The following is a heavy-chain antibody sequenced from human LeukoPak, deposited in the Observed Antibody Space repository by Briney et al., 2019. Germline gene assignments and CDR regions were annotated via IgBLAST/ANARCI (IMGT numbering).Heavy chain of an antibody. CDR2: ISSSSSTI. CDR1: GFTFSSCS. CDR3: AREGPGIAEAGIRDDAFDI. J-gene: IGHJ3*02. Sequence: PGGSLRLSCAASGFTFSSCSMNWVRQASGKGLEWVSYISSSSSTIYYADSVKGRFTISRDNAKNSLYLQMNSLRAEDTAVYYCAREGPGIAEAGIRDDAFDIWGQGTMVTVSS. V-gene: IGHV3-48*01. D-gene: IGHD6-19*01.